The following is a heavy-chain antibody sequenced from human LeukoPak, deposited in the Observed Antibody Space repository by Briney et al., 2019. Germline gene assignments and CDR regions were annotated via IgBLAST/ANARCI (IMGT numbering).Heavy chain of an antibody. CDR1: GFTFSTYA. D-gene: IGHD5-12*01. V-gene: IGHV3-23*01. CDR2: ISHGGGST. CDR3: AKDLLSGGYEMGMFDF. J-gene: IGHJ4*02. Sequence: GGSLRLSCAASGFTFSTYAMSWVRQAPGKGLEWLSVISHGGGSTYYADSVKGRFTISRDNSKNTLYVQMNSLRAEDTAVYYCAKDLLSGGYEMGMFDFWGLGTLVTVSS.